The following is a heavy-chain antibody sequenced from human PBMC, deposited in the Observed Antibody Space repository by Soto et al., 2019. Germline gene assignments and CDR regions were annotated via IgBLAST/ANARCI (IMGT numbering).Heavy chain of an antibody. Sequence: ASVKGSCKAAGYTFTGYYMHCVRQAPGQGLEWMGWINPNSGGTNYAQKFQGWVTMTRDTSISTAYMELSRLRSDDTAVHYCARGGPAPLLWFGEINNWFDPWGQGTLVTVSS. J-gene: IGHJ5*02. CDR1: GYTFTGYY. D-gene: IGHD3-10*01. V-gene: IGHV1-2*04. CDR3: ARGGPAPLLWFGEINNWFDP. CDR2: INPNSGGT.